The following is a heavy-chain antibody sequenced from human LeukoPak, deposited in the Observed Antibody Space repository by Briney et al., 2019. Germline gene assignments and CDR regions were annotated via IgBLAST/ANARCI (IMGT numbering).Heavy chain of an antibody. CDR1: GGSISSYY. D-gene: IGHD2-2*01. V-gene: IGHV4-4*07. CDR2: IYTSGST. Sequence: PSETLSLTCTVSGGSISSYYWSWIRQPAGKGLEWIGRIYTSGSTNYNPPLKSRVTMSVDTSKNQFSLKLSSVTAADTAVYYCAREREKDCSSTSCSDAFDIWGQGTMVTVSS. CDR3: AREREKDCSSTSCSDAFDI. J-gene: IGHJ3*02.